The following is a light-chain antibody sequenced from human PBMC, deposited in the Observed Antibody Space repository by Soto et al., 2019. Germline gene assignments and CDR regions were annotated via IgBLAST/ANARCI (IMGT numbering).Light chain of an antibody. V-gene: IGKV1-6*01. CDR1: QVIRND. J-gene: IGKJ2*01. CDR3: LHEYRYPIT. CDR2: AAS. Sequence: IQMTQSPSSLSASVGDTVTITCRASQVIRNDLGWYQQKPGKAPKLLIYAASSLQSGVPSRFSGSGSATDFTLTISSLQPEDFGTYYCLHEYRYPITFGQGPRGISN.